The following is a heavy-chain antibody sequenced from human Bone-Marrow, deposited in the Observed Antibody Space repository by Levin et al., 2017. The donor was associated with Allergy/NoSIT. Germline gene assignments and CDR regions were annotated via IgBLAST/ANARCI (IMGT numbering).Heavy chain of an antibody. V-gene: IGHV4-61*02. J-gene: IGHJ5*02. CDR1: GGSISSGSYY. D-gene: IGHD3-10*01. CDR3: PRDLCFGSGSYYNVGWFDP. CDR2: IYTSGST. Sequence: SETLSLTCTVSGGSISSGSYYWTWIRQPAGKGLEWMGRIYTSGSTNYNPSLKSRVTISLDTSKNQFSLNLSSVTAADTAVYYCPRDLCFGSGSYYNVGWFDPWGQGTLVTVSS.